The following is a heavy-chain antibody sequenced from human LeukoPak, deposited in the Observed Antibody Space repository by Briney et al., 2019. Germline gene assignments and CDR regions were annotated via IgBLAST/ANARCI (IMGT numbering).Heavy chain of an antibody. Sequence: GGSLRLSRADSLFRLSRYWMRWVRQAPGKGREWVAYIKQDGGERYYLASVKGRFTISRDTVKNSMYLQISSLRAEDTAVYYCAREDHSHYEYWGRGTLVTVSS. CDR1: LFRLSRYW. J-gene: IGHJ4*02. CDR2: IKQDGGER. D-gene: IGHD4-11*01. V-gene: IGHV3-7*01. CDR3: AREDHSHYEY.